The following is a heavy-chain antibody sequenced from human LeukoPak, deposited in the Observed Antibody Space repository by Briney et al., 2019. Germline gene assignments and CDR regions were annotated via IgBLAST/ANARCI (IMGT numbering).Heavy chain of an antibody. Sequence: GGSLRLSCAASRFTFRSYGMHWVRQAPGKGLEWVAFMRYDGSSKYYADSVKGRFTISRDNSKNTLYLQMNSLRAEDTAVYYYAKEIWPTVTIPGWTYFDYWGQGTRVTVSS. D-gene: IGHD4-17*01. CDR1: RFTFRSYG. CDR2: MRYDGSSK. V-gene: IGHV3-30*02. CDR3: AKEIWPTVTIPGWTYFDY. J-gene: IGHJ4*02.